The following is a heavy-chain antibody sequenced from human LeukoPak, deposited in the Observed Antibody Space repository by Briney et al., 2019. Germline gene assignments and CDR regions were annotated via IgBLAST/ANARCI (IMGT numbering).Heavy chain of an antibody. J-gene: IGHJ4*02. V-gene: IGHV3-23*01. D-gene: IGHD6-13*01. Sequence: PGGSLRLSCAASGFTFSSYAMSWVRQAPGKGLEWVSAISGGGGSTYYADSVKGRFTISRDNSKNTLYLQMNSLRAEDTAVYYCAKVTKYSSSWYSSYFDYWGQGTLVTVSS. CDR3: AKVTKYSSSWYSSYFDY. CDR2: ISGGGGST. CDR1: GFTFSSYA.